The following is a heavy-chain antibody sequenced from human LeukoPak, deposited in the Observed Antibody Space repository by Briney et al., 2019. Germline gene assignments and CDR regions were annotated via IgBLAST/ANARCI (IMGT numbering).Heavy chain of an antibody. D-gene: IGHD2-15*01. J-gene: IGHJ6*03. Sequence: SVTVSSKASGGTFSSYAISWVRHAPGQWLEWMGGIIPIFGTANYAQKFQGRVTITTDESTSTAYMELSSLRSEDTAVYYCARVVDYYYYYMDVWGKGTTVTVSS. CDR1: GGTFSSYA. CDR3: ARVVDYYYYYMDV. CDR2: IIPIFGTA. V-gene: IGHV1-69*05.